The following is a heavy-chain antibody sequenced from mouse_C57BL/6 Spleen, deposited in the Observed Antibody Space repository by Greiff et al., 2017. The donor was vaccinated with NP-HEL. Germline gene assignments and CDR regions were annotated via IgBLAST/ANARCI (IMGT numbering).Heavy chain of an antibody. Sequence: VQLQQSGPELVKPGASVKISCKASGYTFTDYYMNWVKQSHGQSLEWIGDINPNNGGTSYNQKFKGKATLTVAKSSSTAYMELRSLTSEDSAFYYCARGKYGNYVVYYFDDWGQGTTLTVSS. CDR2: INPNNGGT. CDR1: GYTFTDYY. V-gene: IGHV1-26*01. J-gene: IGHJ2*01. D-gene: IGHD2-10*02. CDR3: ARGKYGNYVVYYFDD.